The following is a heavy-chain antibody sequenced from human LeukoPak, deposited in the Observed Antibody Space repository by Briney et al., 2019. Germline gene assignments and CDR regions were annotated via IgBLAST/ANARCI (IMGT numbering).Heavy chain of an antibody. CDR3: ARALRYSSGWALDY. CDR1: GDSVSSNSAA. D-gene: IGHD6-19*01. Sequence: SQTLSLTCAISGDSVSSNSAAWHWIRQSPSRGLEWLGRTYYRSKWYNDYAVSVKSRITINPDTSKNQFSPQLNSVTPEDTAVYYCARALRYSSGWALDYWGQGTLVTVSS. J-gene: IGHJ4*02. CDR2: TYYRSKWYN. V-gene: IGHV6-1*01.